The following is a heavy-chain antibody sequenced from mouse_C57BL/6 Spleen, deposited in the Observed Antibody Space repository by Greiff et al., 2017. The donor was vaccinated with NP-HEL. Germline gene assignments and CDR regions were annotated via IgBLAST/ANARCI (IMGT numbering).Heavy chain of an antibody. J-gene: IGHJ4*01. V-gene: IGHV1-64*01. CDR3: ALYDYDRGYYYAMDY. CDR1: GYTFTSYW. Sequence: QVQLQQPGAELVKPGASVKLSCKASGYTFTSYWMHWVKQRPGQGLEWIGMIHPNSGSTNYNEKFKSKATLTVDKSASTAYMQLSSLTSEDSAVYYCALYDYDRGYYYAMDYWGQGTSVTVSS. CDR2: IHPNSGST. D-gene: IGHD2-4*01.